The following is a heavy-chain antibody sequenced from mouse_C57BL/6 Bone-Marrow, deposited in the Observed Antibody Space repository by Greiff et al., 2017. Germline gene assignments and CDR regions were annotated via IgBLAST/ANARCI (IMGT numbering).Heavy chain of an antibody. CDR1: GFNIKDDY. V-gene: IGHV14-4*01. Sequence: VQLQQSGAELVRPGASVKLSCTASGFNIKDDYMHWVQQRPEQGLAWIGWIDPENGDTEYASKFQGKASITADKSSNTAYLQLSRLTSEDAAVYDCTTHCCGSSGVYFDYWGQGTTLTVSS. CDR3: TTHCCGSSGVYFDY. D-gene: IGHD1-1*01. CDR2: IDPENGDT. J-gene: IGHJ2*01.